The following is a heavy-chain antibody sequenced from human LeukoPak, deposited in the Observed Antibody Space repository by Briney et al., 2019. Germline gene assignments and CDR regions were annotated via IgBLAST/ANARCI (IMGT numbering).Heavy chain of an antibody. CDR3: ASSYNHYYYYYGMDV. V-gene: IGHV1-69*13. CDR1: GGTFSRFT. Sequence: GASVKVSCKASGGTFSRFTISWVRQAPGQGLEWMGGIIPIFGTANYAQKFQGRVTITADESTSTAYMELSSLRSEDTAVYYCASSYNHYYYYYGMDVWGQGTTVTVSS. D-gene: IGHD1-14*01. CDR2: IIPIFGTA. J-gene: IGHJ6*02.